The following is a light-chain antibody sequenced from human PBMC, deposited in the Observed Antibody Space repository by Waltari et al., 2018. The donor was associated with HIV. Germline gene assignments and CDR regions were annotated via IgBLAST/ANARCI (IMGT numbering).Light chain of an antibody. CDR1: SGHSGYA. J-gene: IGLJ3*02. CDR3: SAWDSSLNAWV. V-gene: IGLV4-69*01. CDR2: LNNDGSH. Sequence: QLVLTQSPSASASLGASVKLTCTLSSGHSGYAIAWHQQQPEKGPRYLMVLNNDGSHRKGDGIPDRFSGSSSGAERYLTISSLQSEDEADYYCSAWDSSLNAWVFGGGTKLTVL.